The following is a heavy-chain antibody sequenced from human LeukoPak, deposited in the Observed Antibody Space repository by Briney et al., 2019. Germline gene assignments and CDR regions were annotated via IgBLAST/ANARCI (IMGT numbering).Heavy chain of an antibody. CDR1: GGSISSSSYY. J-gene: IGHJ6*03. CDR3: ARGPGGMATIGAVYYYYMDV. CDR2: IYYSGST. Sequence: TSETLSLTCTVSGGSISSSSYYWGWIRQPPGKGLEWIGSIYYSGSTYYNPSLKSRVTISVDTSKNQFSLKLSSVTAADTAVYYCARGPGGMATIGAVYYYYMDVWGKGTTVTVSS. V-gene: IGHV4-39*07. D-gene: IGHD5-24*01.